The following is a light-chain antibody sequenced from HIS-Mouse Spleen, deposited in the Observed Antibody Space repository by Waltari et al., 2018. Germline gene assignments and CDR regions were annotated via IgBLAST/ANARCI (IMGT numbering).Light chain of an antibody. CDR3: YSTDSSGNHRV. CDR1: ALPKKY. J-gene: IGLJ2*01. Sequence: SYELTQPPSVSVSPGQTARITCSGDALPKKYAYWYQQKSGQAPVPVIYEDSNRPSGIPGRFSGSSSGTMATLTISRAQVEDEADYYCYSTDSSGNHRVFGGGTKLTVL. V-gene: IGLV3-10*01. CDR2: EDS.